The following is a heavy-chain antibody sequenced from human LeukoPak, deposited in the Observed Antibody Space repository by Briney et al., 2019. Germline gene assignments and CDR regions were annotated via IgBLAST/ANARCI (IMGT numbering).Heavy chain of an antibody. CDR3: ARGMESLAAAGTPGDY. Sequence: WASVKVSCKASGYTFTGYYMHWVRQAPGQGLEWMGIINPSGGSTSYAQKFQGRVTMTRDTSTSTVYMELSSLRSEDTAVYYCARGMESLAAAGTPGDYWGQGTLVTVSS. CDR1: GYTFTGYY. J-gene: IGHJ4*02. V-gene: IGHV1-46*01. CDR2: INPSGGST. D-gene: IGHD6-13*01.